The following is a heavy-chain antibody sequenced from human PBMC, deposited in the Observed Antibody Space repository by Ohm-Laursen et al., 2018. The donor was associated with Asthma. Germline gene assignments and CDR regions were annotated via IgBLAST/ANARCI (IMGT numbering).Heavy chain of an antibody. CDR3: ARKFSSGWLFDF. D-gene: IGHD6-19*01. CDR2: IYSGGTT. Sequence: SLRLSCAASGFAFDDYAMSWVRQAPGKGLEWVSAIYSGGTTYYADSVRGRFTIPRDNSKNTLYLQMNSLRAEDTAVYYCARKFSSGWLFDFWGQGTLVTVSS. J-gene: IGHJ4*02. CDR1: GFAFDDYA. V-gene: IGHV3-53*01.